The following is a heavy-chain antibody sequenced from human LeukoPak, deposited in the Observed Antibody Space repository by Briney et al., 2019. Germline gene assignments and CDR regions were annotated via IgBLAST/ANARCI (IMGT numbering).Heavy chain of an antibody. D-gene: IGHD6-13*01. CDR3: AREIAAAGAFDP. J-gene: IGHJ5*02. CDR2: IYYSGST. V-gene: IGHV4-59*01. Sequence: SETLSLTCSVSGDSISSYYWSWIRQPPGKGLEWIGYIYYSGSTNYNPSLKSRVTISVDTSKNQFSLKLSSVTAADTAVYYCAREIAAAGAFDPWGQGTLVTVSS. CDR1: GDSISSYY.